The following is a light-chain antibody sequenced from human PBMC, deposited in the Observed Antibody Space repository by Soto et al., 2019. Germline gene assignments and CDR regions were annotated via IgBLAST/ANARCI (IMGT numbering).Light chain of an antibody. Sequence: EIVFTQSPGTLSLSPGERATLSCRASQSVSSNYLAWYQQKPGQAPRLLIYGASSRATGTPDRFGGGGSGTVFTLTISRLEPEDFAVYYCQQYGSSPTFGQGTKVDI. CDR1: QSVSSNY. V-gene: IGKV3-20*01. CDR2: GAS. J-gene: IGKJ1*01. CDR3: QQYGSSPT.